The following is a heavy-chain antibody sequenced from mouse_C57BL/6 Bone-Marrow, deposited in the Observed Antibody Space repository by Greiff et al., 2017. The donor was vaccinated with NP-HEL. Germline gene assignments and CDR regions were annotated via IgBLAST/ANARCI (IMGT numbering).Heavy chain of an antibody. CDR3: ASYYGSSPWYFDV. CDR1: GYTFTSYW. V-gene: IGHV1-7*01. D-gene: IGHD1-1*01. Sequence: LQESGAELAKPGASVKLSCKASGYTFTSYWMHWVKQRPGQGLEWIGYINPSRGYTKYNQKFKDKATLTADKSSSTAYMQLSSLTYEDAAVYYCASYYGSSPWYFDVWGTGTTVTVSS. J-gene: IGHJ1*03. CDR2: INPSRGYT.